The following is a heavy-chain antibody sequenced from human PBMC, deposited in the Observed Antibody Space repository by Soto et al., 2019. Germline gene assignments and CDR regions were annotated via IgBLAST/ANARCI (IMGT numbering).Heavy chain of an antibody. J-gene: IGHJ6*03. CDR2: ISHSGST. Sequence: QVQLQESGPGLLKPSGTLSLTCAVSSGSISSRNWWSWVRQPPGKGLEWIGEISHSGSTNYNPSLKSRVTISVDKSKNQFSLKLSSVTAADTAVYYCASKLGDYYDDYYYYSMDVWGKGTTVTVSS. V-gene: IGHV4-4*02. D-gene: IGHD2-21*02. CDR1: SGSISSRNW. CDR3: ASKLGDYYDDYYYYSMDV.